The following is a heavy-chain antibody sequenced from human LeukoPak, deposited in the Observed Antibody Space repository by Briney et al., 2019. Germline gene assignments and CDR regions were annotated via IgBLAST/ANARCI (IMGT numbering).Heavy chain of an antibody. J-gene: IGHJ4*02. CDR2: IYGGGVSV. V-gene: IGHV3-23*01. Sequence: GGSLRLSCVASGFTFKSYVMNWVRQAPGKGLEWLAHIYGGGVSVSYADSVRGRFTISRDNSNNTLYLQMNSLRVEDTAIYYCAKDLGWELPAEAYWGQGILVTVSS. CDR3: AKDLGWELPAEAY. D-gene: IGHD1-26*01. CDR1: GFTFKSYV.